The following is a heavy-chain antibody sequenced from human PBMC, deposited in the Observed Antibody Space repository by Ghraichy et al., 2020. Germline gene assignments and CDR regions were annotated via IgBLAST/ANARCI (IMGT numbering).Heavy chain of an antibody. Sequence: GGSLRLSCAASGFTFSSYSMNWVRQAPGKGLEWVSYISSSSSTIYYADSVKGRFTISRDNAKNSLYLQMNSLRDEDTAVYYCARAPGRLWFGELQGYYGMDVWGQGTTVTVSS. CDR1: GFTFSSYS. J-gene: IGHJ6*02. V-gene: IGHV3-48*02. CDR3: ARAPGRLWFGELQGYYGMDV. D-gene: IGHD3-10*01. CDR2: ISSSSSTI.